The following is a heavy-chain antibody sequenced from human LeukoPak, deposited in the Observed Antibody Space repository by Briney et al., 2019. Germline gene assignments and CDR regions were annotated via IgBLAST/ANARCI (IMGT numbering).Heavy chain of an antibody. CDR3: ARRLTQYDCFDP. V-gene: IGHV6-1*01. CDR2: TYYRSTWYN. Sequence: SQTLSLTCAISGDSVSSNSVTWNWIRQSPSRGLEWLGRTYYRSTWYNDYAVSVRGRITVNPDTSKNQFSLHLNSVTPEGTAVYYCARRLTQYDCFDPWGQGILVIVSS. D-gene: IGHD2-2*01. J-gene: IGHJ5*02. CDR1: GDSVSSNSVT.